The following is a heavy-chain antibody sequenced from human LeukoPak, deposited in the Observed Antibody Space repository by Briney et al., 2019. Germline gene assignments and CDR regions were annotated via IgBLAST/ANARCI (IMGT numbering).Heavy chain of an antibody. D-gene: IGHD3-22*01. J-gene: IGHJ4*02. Sequence: GRSLRLSCVVSGLTFSSYGMHWVRQAPGKGLEWVAVISYDGSNKYYADSVKGRFTISRDNSKNTLYLQMNSLRAEDTAVYYCAKRGYYYDSSGYYSRTYFDYWGQGTLVIVSS. CDR2: ISYDGSNK. CDR3: AKRGYYYDSSGYYSRTYFDY. V-gene: IGHV3-30*18. CDR1: GLTFSSYG.